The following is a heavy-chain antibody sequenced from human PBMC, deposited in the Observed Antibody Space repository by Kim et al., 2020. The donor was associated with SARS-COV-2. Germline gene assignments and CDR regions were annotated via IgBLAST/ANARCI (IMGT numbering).Heavy chain of an antibody. CDR3: ATSGPTFDY. D-gene: IGHD3-10*01. V-gene: IGHV4-34*01. CDR2: GSN. J-gene: IGHJ4*02. Sequence: GSNSYHPSLKSRVTISVDTSKTPFSLNLGSVTAADTAVYYCATSGPTFDYWGQGTLVTVSS.